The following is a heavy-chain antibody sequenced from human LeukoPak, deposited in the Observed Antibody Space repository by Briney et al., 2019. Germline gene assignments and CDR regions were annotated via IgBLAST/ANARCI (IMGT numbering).Heavy chain of an antibody. Sequence: ASVKVSCKASGYTFTSYDINWVRQATGQGLEWMGWMNPNSGNTGYAQKFQGRVTMTRNTSISTAYMELSSPRSEDTAVYYCARGAVVIRYYYYGMDVWGQGTTVTVSS. CDR3: ARGAVVIRYYYYGMDV. J-gene: IGHJ6*02. CDR2: MNPNSGNT. CDR1: GYTFTSYD. V-gene: IGHV1-8*01. D-gene: IGHD4-23*01.